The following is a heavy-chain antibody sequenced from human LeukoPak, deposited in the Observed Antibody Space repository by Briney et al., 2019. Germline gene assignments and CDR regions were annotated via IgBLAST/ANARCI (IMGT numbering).Heavy chain of an antibody. Sequence: GSLRLSCAASGFTFSSYSMNWVRQAPGKGLEWIGSIYYSGSTYYNPSLKSRVTISVDTSKNQFSLKLSSVTAADTAVYYCARSLSHSSSWRHKFDYWGQGTLVTVSS. CDR1: GFTFSSYS. V-gene: IGHV4-39*07. CDR2: IYYSGST. CDR3: ARSLSHSSSWRHKFDY. D-gene: IGHD6-13*01. J-gene: IGHJ4*02.